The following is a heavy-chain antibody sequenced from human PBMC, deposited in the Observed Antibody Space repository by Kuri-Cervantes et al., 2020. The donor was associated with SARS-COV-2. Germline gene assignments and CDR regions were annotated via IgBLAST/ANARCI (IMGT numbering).Heavy chain of an antibody. CDR2: IIPTFDTT. J-gene: IGHJ5*02. Sequence: SVKVSCKASGGTFSSYSVNWVRQAPGQGLEWMGRIIPTFDTTTYAQKFQGRVIFTADESSSTAYMEVNSLTSEDTAVYSCARSQGYCTANSCSWNWFDPWGQGIQVTVSS. CDR1: GGTFSSYS. CDR3: ARSQGYCTANSCSWNWFDP. V-gene: IGHV1-69*13. D-gene: IGHD2-8*02.